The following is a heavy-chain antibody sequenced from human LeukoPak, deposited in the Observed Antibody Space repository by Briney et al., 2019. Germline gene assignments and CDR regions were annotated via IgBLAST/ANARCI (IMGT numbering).Heavy chain of an antibody. Sequence: GGSLRLSCAASGFTVNSNYMSWVRQAPGKGLEWVSIIFGGGTTFYAYSVKGRFTISRDNSKNTLYLQMTSPRVDDTAVYYCASGIVEGGYFSGPVEYWGQGTLVTVSS. V-gene: IGHV3-53*01. CDR3: ASGIVEGGYFSGPVEY. D-gene: IGHD3-22*01. J-gene: IGHJ4*02. CDR2: IFGGGTT. CDR1: GFTVNSNY.